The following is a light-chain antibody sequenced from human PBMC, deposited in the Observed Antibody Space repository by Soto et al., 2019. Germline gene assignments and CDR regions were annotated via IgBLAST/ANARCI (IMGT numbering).Light chain of an antibody. V-gene: IGLV2-14*01. CDR3: SSYTSSSTPYV. Sequence: QSALTQPASVSGSPGQSITISCTGTSSDVGGYNYVYWYQQHPVKAPKLMIYDVTNRPSGVSDRFSGSKSGKTASLTISGLPAEDADDYYCSSYTSSSTPYVFGTGTKVTVL. CDR2: DVT. CDR1: SSDVGGYNY. J-gene: IGLJ1*01.